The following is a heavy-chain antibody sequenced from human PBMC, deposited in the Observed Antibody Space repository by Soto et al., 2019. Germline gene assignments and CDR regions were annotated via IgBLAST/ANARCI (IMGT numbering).Heavy chain of an antibody. V-gene: IGHV5-51*01. J-gene: IGHJ6*02. CDR2: IYPGDSDT. D-gene: IGHD2-15*01. CDR3: ARSRYCSGGSCLYNGMDV. Sequence: GESLKISCKGSGYSFTSYWIGWVRQMPGKGLEWMGIIYPGDSDTRYSPSFQGQVTISADKSISTAYLQWSSLKASDTAMYYCARSRYCSGGSCLYNGMDVWGQGTTGTVSS. CDR1: GYSFTSYW.